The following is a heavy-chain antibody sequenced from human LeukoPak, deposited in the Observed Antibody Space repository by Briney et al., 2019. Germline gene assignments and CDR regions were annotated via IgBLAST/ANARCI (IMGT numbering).Heavy chain of an antibody. CDR3: TTLRPPYYYGSGSSTYGMDV. J-gene: IGHJ6*02. D-gene: IGHD3-10*01. Sequence: GRSLRLSCAASGFTFSSYAMHWVRQAPGKGLEWVGRIKSKTDGGTTDYAAPVKGRFTISRDDSKNTLYLQMNSLKTEDTAVYYCTTLRPPYYYGSGSSTYGMDVWGQGTTVTVSS. CDR1: GFTFSSYA. V-gene: IGHV3-15*01. CDR2: IKSKTDGGTT.